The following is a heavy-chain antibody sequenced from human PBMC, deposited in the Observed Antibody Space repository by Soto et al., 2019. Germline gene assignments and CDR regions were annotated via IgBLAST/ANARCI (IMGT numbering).Heavy chain of an antibody. CDR2: ISSSGSTI. D-gene: IGHD3-10*01. Sequence: GGSLRLSCAASGFTFSDYYMSWIRQAPGKGLEWVSYISSSGSTIYYADSVKGRFTISRDNAKNSLYLQMNSLRAEDRAVYYWARDCLVGGVEPTPSHNALDIWGQGQWSPSPQ. CDR1: GFTFSDYY. V-gene: IGHV3-11*01. J-gene: IGHJ3*02. CDR3: ARDCLVGGVEPTPSHNALDI.